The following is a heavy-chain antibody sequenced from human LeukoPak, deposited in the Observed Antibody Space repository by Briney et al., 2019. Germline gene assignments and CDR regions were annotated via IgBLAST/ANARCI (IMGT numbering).Heavy chain of an antibody. D-gene: IGHD3-22*01. CDR3: ARRAGDYSHPYDY. CDR1: GLTVSSNC. CDR2: IYSGGNT. J-gene: IGHJ4*02. V-gene: IGHV3-53*01. Sequence: GGSLRLSCAASGLTVSSNCMSWVRQAPGKGLEWVSFIYSGGNTYYADSVKGRFTNSRDNSKNTVHLQMNSLRAEDTAMYYCARRAGDYSHPYDYWGQGTLVTVSS.